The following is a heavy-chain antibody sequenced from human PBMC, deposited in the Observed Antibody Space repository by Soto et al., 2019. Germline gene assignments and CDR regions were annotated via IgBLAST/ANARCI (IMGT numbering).Heavy chain of an antibody. J-gene: IGHJ4*02. CDR1: GFTFSNYC. Sequence: EVQLLESGGGSVQPGGSLRLSCVASGFTFSNYCMSWVRQAPGKGLEWVSGISGGGSTIDYADSVKGRFTISRDKSKNTLYLQMNSLRAEDTAVYFCAKASRGLGNYFDYWGQGTLVTVSS. CDR2: ISGGGSTI. D-gene: IGHD3-22*01. V-gene: IGHV3-23*01. CDR3: AKASRGLGNYFDY.